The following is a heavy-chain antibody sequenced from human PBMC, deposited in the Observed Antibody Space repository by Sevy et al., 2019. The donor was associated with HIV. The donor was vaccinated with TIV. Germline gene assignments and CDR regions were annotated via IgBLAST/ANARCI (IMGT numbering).Heavy chain of an antibody. D-gene: IGHD1-26*01. CDR2: IIPIFATT. V-gene: IGHV1-69*06. CDR1: GDTFNTYA. J-gene: IGHJ4*02. Sequence: ASVKVSCKASGDTFNTYAINWVRQAPGQGLEWMGGIIPIFATTTYAPMFQGRVTITAYKSTSTAYMDLSSLRSEDPAVYYCAREGAGPFDYWGQGTLVTVTS. CDR3: AREGAGPFDY.